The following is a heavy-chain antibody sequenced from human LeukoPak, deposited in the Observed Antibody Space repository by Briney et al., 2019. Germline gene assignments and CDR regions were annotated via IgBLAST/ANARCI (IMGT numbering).Heavy chain of an antibody. Sequence: GASVKVSCKASGGTFSSYAISWVRQAPGQGLEWMGGIIPIFGTANYAQKFQGRVTITADESTSTAYMELSSLGSEDTAVYYCARDAHYYDSSGLAGDAFDIWGQGTMVTVSS. J-gene: IGHJ3*02. CDR1: GGTFSSYA. D-gene: IGHD3-22*01. CDR2: IIPIFGTA. V-gene: IGHV1-69*13. CDR3: ARDAHYYDSSGLAGDAFDI.